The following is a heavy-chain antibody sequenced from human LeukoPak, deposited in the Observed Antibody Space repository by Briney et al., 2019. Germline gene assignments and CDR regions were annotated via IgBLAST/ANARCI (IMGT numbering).Heavy chain of an antibody. CDR1: GFTFTSSA. CDR2: IVVGSGNT. D-gene: IGHD4-17*01. V-gene: IGHV1-58*01. CDR3: AAEPRGTVTDY. J-gene: IGHJ4*02. Sequence: ASVKVSCKASGFTFTSSAVQWVRQARGQRLEWIGWIVVGSGNTNYAQKFQERVTNTRDMSTSTAYMELSSLRSEDTAVYYCAAEPRGTVTDYWGQGTLVTVSS.